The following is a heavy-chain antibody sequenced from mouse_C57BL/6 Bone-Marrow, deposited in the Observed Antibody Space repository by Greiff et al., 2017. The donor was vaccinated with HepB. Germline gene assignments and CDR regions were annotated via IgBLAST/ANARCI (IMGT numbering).Heavy chain of an antibody. CDR3: ASINYFYAMDY. D-gene: IGHD2-1*01. CDR2: INSDGGST. J-gene: IGHJ4*01. Sequence: EVKLMESGGGLVQPGESLKLSCESNEYEFPSHDMSWVRKTPEKRLELVAAINSDGGSTYYPDTMERRFIISRDNTKKTLYLQMSSLRSEDTALYYCASINYFYAMDYWGQGTSVTVSS. V-gene: IGHV5-2*01. CDR1: EYEFPSHD.